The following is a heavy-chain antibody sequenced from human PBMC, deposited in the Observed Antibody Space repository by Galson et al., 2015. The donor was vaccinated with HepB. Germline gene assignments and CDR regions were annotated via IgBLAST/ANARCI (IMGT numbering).Heavy chain of an antibody. CDR1: GFTFRNYY. V-gene: IGHV3-30-3*01. CDR2: ISFDGNNK. D-gene: IGHD6-25*01. Sequence: SLRLSCAASGFTFRNYYMHWVRQPPGRGLEWVALISFDGNNKYYADSVKGRFTISRDNSKSTLYVQMNSLRTGDTAVYYCARDSARGDSFDIWGQGTRVTVSS. CDR3: ARDSARGDSFDI. J-gene: IGHJ3*02.